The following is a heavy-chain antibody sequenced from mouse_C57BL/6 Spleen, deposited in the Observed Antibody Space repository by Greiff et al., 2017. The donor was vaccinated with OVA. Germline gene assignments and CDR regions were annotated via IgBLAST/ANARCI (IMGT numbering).Heavy chain of an antibody. Sequence: VQLQQSGPELVKPGASVKISCTASGYAFSSSWMNWVKQRPGKGLEWIGRIYPGDGDTNYNGKFKGKATLTADTSSSTAYMQLSSLTSEDSAVYFCARDGILHHFDYWGQGTTLTVSS. J-gene: IGHJ2*01. CDR3: ARDGILHHFDY. D-gene: IGHD1-1*01. V-gene: IGHV1-82*01. CDR2: IYPGDGDT. CDR1: GYAFSSSW.